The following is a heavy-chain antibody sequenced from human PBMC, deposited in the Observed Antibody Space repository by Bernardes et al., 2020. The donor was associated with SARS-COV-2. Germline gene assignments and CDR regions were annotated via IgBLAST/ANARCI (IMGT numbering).Heavy chain of an antibody. J-gene: IGHJ4*02. CDR1: GYTFTSYD. CDR2: MNPNSGNT. Sequence: ASLKVSCKASGYTFTSYDINWVRQATGQGLEWMGWMNPNSGNTGYAQKFQGRVTMTRNTSISTAYMELRSLRSEDTAVYYCARGLYCSGGSCYSGALDYWGQGTLVTVSS. D-gene: IGHD2-15*01. CDR3: ARGLYCSGGSCYSGALDY. V-gene: IGHV1-8*01.